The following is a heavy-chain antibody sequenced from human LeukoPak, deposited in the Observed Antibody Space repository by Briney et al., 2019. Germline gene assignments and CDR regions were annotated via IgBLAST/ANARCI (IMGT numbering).Heavy chain of an antibody. D-gene: IGHD2-2*01. V-gene: IGHV4-59*01. J-gene: IGHJ6*02. CDR2: IYYSGST. CDR1: GGSISSYY. CDR3: ARDGFYCSSTSCYVDYYYGMDV. Sequence: SETLFLTCTVSGGSISSYYWRWIRQPPGKGLEWIGYIYYSGSTNYNPSLKSRVTISVDTSKNQFSLKLSSVTAADTAVYYCARDGFYCSSTSCYVDYYYGMDVWGQGTTVTVSS.